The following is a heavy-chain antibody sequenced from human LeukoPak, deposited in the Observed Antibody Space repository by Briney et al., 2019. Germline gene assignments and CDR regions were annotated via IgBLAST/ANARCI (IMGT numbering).Heavy chain of an antibody. CDR3: ARNVKGMNV. J-gene: IGHJ6*02. CDR2: ISYTGST. CDR1: GGSVCSYY. V-gene: IGHV4-59*08. D-gene: IGHD3-16*01. Sequence: PSETLSLTCAVSGGSVCSYYWSWIPQPPGKGLEWIGYISYTGSTNYNPSLQSRVTISVDSSKNQFSLKVTSVTAADTAVYYCARNVKGMNVWGQGTTVTVSS.